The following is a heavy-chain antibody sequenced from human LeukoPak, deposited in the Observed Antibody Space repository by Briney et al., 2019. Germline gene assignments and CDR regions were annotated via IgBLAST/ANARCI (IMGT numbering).Heavy chain of an antibody. V-gene: IGHV3-23*01. CDR2: ITGSGDTT. Sequence: GGSLRLSCAASGFIFRNYAMSWVRQAPGKGLEWVSAITGSGDTTYYADSVKGRFTISRDNSKNTLYVEMNTLRAEDTAIYYCAKWGDYDILTGYYVSDFWGQGTLVTVSS. CDR1: GFIFRNYA. CDR3: AKWGDYDILTGYYVSDF. J-gene: IGHJ4*02. D-gene: IGHD3-9*01.